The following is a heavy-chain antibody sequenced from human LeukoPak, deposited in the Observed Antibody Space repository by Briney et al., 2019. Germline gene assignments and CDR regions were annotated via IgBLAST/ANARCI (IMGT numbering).Heavy chain of an antibody. CDR2: ISSSGSTI. V-gene: IGHV3-48*03. Sequence: GGSLRLSCAASGFTFSSYEMIWVRQAPGKGLEWVSYISSSGSTIYYADSVKGRFTISRDNAKNSLYLQMNSLRAEDTAVYYCAWDSYGTFPSYWGQGTLVTVSS. CDR1: GFTFSSYE. J-gene: IGHJ4*02. D-gene: IGHD5-18*01. CDR3: AWDSYGTFPSY.